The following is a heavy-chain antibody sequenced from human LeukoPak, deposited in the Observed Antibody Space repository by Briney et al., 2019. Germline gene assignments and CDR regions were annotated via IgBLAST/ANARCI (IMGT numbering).Heavy chain of an antibody. V-gene: IGHV1-69*13. Sequence: GASVKVSCKASGGTFISYAISWVRQAPGQGLEWMGGIIPIFGTANYAQKFQGRVTITADESTSTAYMELSSLRSEDTAVYYCARVGYSGYDYLFDCWGQGTLVTVSS. CDR2: IIPIFGTA. D-gene: IGHD5-12*01. CDR3: ARVGYSGYDYLFDC. CDR1: GGTFISYA. J-gene: IGHJ4*02.